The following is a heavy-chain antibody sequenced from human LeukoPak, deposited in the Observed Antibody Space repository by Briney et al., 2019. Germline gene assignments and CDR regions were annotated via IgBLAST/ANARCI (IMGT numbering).Heavy chain of an antibody. CDR3: APGEVAAGIRWFDP. V-gene: IGHV3-23*01. CDR2: ISGSGGST. J-gene: IGHJ5*02. Sequence: GGSLRLSCAASGFTFSSYAMSWVRQAPGKGLEWVSAISGSGGSTYYADSVKGRFTISRDNSKNTLYLQMNSLRAEDTAVYYCAPGEVAAGIRWFDPWGQGTLVTVSS. CDR1: GFTFSSYA. D-gene: IGHD6-13*01.